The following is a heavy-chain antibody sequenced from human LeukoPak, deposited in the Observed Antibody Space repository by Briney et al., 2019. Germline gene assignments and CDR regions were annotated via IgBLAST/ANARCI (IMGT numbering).Heavy chain of an antibody. D-gene: IGHD2-21*02. CDR2: INPNSGGT. V-gene: IGHV1-2*02. CDR3: ARDNCGGDCYSTFDY. CDR1: GYTFTGYY. Sequence: ASVKVSCKASGYTFTGYYMHWVRQAPGQGLEWMGWINPNSGGTNYAQKLQGRVTMTTDTSTSTAYMELRSLRSDDTAVYYCARDNCGGDCYSTFDYWGQGTLVTVSS. J-gene: IGHJ4*02.